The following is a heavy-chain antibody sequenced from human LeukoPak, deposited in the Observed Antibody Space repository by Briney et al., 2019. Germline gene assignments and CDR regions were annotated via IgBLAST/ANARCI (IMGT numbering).Heavy chain of an antibody. CDR2: IYPGDSDP. CDR1: GYIFTNYW. V-gene: IGHV5-51*01. D-gene: IGHD3-16*01. Sequence: GESLKISCKGSGYIFTNYWIGWVRQMPGKGLEWVGIIYPGDSDPIFSPSFQGQVTISADKSPDPAFLQWSSLKASDTAKYYCTRHGGYDYYTDVWGKGTTVTISS. J-gene: IGHJ6*03. CDR3: TRHGGYDYYTDV.